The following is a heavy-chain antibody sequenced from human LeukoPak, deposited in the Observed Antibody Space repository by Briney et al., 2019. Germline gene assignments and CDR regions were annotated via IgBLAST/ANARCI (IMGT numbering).Heavy chain of an antibody. CDR2: IYYSGST. D-gene: IGHD5-18*01. CDR3: ARAPGDTSMVNQRDHYYYYAMDV. J-gene: IGHJ6*02. CDR1: GDSISGYY. V-gene: IGHV4-59*01. Sequence: PSETLSLTCTVSGDSISGYYWSWIRQPPGKGLEWIGYIYYSGSTNYNPSLKSRVTISIDTSKNQFSLKLSSVTAADTAVYYCARAPGDTSMVNQRDHYYYYAMDVWGQGTTVIVSS.